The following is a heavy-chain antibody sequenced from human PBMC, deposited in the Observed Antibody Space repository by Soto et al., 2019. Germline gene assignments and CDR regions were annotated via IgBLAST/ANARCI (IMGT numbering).Heavy chain of an antibody. CDR1: GGTFGSDA. Sequence: SVKVSCKASGGTFGSDAITWVRQAPGQGLEWVGRTIPIFGTTNYAQNLQGRVTISADKSTLTSYMELHSLTSDDTALYYCARDRTDSGYYTNWLDPWGQGTQVTVSS. J-gene: IGHJ5*02. CDR2: TIPIFGTT. CDR3: ARDRTDSGYYTNWLDP. V-gene: IGHV1-69*06. D-gene: IGHD3-22*01.